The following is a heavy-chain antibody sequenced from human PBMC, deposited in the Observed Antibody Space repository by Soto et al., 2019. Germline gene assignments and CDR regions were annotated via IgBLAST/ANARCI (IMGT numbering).Heavy chain of an antibody. D-gene: IGHD3-10*01. CDR1: GFTFSHYN. Sequence: EVQLVXSGGGLVQPGGSLXLSCAASGFTFSHYNMNWVRQAPGKGLEWVSYISSGGNTIYYADSVKGRFTXSXXXXKXXXXXXXXXXXXXDTAVYYXXRAGDWHGXDVWGQGTTVTVSS. V-gene: IGHV3-48*01. J-gene: IGHJ6*02. CDR3: XRAGDWHGXDV. CDR2: ISSGGNTI.